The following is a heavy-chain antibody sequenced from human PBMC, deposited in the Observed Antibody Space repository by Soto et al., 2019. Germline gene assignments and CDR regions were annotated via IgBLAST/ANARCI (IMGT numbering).Heavy chain of an antibody. V-gene: IGHV4-4*07. Sequence: QVQLQESGPGLVKPSETLSLTCTVSGGSISSYYWSWIRQPAGKGLEWIGRIYTSGSTNYNPSLKSRVTMSVDTSKNQFSLKLSSVTAADTAVYYCARISSIAARDDAFDIWGQGTMVTVSS. D-gene: IGHD6-6*01. CDR3: ARISSIAARDDAFDI. J-gene: IGHJ3*02. CDR2: IYTSGST. CDR1: GGSISSYY.